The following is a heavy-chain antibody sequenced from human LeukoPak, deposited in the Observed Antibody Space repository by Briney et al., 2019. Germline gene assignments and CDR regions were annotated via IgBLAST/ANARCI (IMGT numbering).Heavy chain of an antibody. D-gene: IGHD3-10*01. CDR2: INWNGGST. CDR3: ARGVNYYGSGHYYYMDV. Sequence: GGSLRLSCAASGFTFDDYGMSWVRQAPGKGLEWVSGINWNGGSTGYADSVKGRFTISRDNAKNSLYLQMNSLRAEDTALYYCARGVNYYGSGHYYYMDVWGQGTLVTVSS. V-gene: IGHV3-20*04. CDR1: GFTFDDYG. J-gene: IGHJ6*03.